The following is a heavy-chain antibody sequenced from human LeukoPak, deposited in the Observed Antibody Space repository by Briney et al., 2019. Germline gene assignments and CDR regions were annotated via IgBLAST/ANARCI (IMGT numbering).Heavy chain of an antibody. CDR2: ISYDGSNK. Sequence: QPGGSLRLSCAASGFTFSSYAMHWVRQAPGKGLEWVAVISYDGSNKYYADSVKGRFTISRDNSKNTLYLQMNNLRPEDTAVYYCAKKQAGSHYNLPDHWGQGTLVTVSS. J-gene: IGHJ5*02. V-gene: IGHV3-30-3*01. D-gene: IGHD3-10*01. CDR1: GFTFSSYA. CDR3: AKKQAGSHYNLPDH.